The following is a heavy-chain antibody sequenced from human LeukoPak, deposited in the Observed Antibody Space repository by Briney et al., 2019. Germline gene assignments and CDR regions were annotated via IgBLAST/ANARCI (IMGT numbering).Heavy chain of an antibody. J-gene: IGHJ6*03. V-gene: IGHV1-2*02. CDR1: GYTFTSNY. Sequence: ASVKVSCKAFGYTFTSNYMHWVRQAPGQGLEWMGWINPNSGGTNYAQKFQGRVTMTGDTSISTAYMELSSLRSDDTAVYYCARLYSGYGNYYYYMDVWGKGTTVTVSS. CDR2: INPNSGGT. D-gene: IGHD5-12*01. CDR3: ARLYSGYGNYYYYMDV.